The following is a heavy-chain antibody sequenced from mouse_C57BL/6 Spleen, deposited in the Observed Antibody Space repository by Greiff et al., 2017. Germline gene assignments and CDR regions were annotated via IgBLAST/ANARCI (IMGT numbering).Heavy chain of an antibody. J-gene: IGHJ1*03. Sequence: EVQLQQSGPGLVKPSQSLSLTCSVTGYSITSGYYWNWIRQFPGNKLEWMGYISYDGSNNYNPSLKNRISITRDTSKNQFFLKLNSVTTEDTATYYCARGHYYGSSYGYFDVWGTGTTVTVSS. CDR1: GYSITSGYY. CDR2: ISYDGSN. V-gene: IGHV3-6*01. CDR3: ARGHYYGSSYGYFDV. D-gene: IGHD1-1*01.